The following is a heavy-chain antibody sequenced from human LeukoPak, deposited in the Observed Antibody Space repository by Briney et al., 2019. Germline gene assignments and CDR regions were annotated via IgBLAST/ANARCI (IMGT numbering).Heavy chain of an antibody. CDR1: GGTFSSYA. V-gene: IGHV1-69*13. J-gene: IGHJ6*03. D-gene: IGHD1-14*01. CDR2: IIPIFATT. CDR3: ARGPPLTFDHTPEGYYHYYMDV. Sequence: ASVKVSCKASGGTFSSYAISWVRQAPGQGLEWMGGIIPIFATTNYAQEFQGRVSLTADESTSTVYMELSSLRYDDTAVYYCARGPPLTFDHTPEGYYHYYMDVWGEGTTVTISS.